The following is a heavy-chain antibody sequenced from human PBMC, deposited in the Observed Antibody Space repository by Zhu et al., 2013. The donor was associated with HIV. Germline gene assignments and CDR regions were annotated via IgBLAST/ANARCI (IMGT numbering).Heavy chain of an antibody. CDR3: AKDLLQPRIPSIFDY. J-gene: IGHJ4*02. D-gene: IGHD4-4*01. Sequence: EVQLVESGGGLVKPGESLRLSCETSGFHFIDAWMGWVRQAPGEGPEWVGRIRSKGGGETREYAAPVKGRFSISRDDSKSTVYLQMNSLKIEDTAVYHCAKDLLQPRIPSIFDYWGQGTLVTVSS. CDR2: IRSKGGGETR. CDR1: GFHFIDAW. V-gene: IGHV3-15*01.